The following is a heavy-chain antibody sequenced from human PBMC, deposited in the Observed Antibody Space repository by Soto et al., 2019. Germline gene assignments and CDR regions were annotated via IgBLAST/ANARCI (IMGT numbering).Heavy chain of an antibody. J-gene: IGHJ5*02. D-gene: IGHD3-3*01. V-gene: IGHV4-4*07. CDR3: ARGQRFSDWFDP. Sequence: QVQLQESGPGLVKPSETLSLTCTVSGGDISTYYWTWIRQPAGQGLEWIGRIYSSGSTKYNPSLKSRVTMSLDTSKNQFALMLSSVTAADTAVYYCARGQRFSDWFDPWGQGTLVTVSS. CDR2: IYSSGST. CDR1: GGDISTYY.